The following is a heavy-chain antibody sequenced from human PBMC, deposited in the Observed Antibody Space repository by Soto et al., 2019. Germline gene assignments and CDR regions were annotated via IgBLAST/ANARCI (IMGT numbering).Heavy chain of an antibody. J-gene: IGHJ6*02. D-gene: IGHD5-12*01. V-gene: IGHV1-69*13. Sequence: SVKVSCKASADTFSSSAFSWVRQAPGQGLEWMGGIIPFFHAANYAQRFQGRVTITADESTSTVCMELSSLRSEDTALYYCASRIGIVATIPGGIYYYYGMDVWGQGTTVTVSS. CDR3: ASRIGIVATIPGGIYYYYGMDV. CDR1: ADTFSSSA. CDR2: IIPFFHAA.